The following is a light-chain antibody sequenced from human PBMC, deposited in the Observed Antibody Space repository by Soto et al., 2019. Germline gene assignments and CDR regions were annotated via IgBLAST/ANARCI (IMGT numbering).Light chain of an antibody. J-gene: IGKJ1*01. CDR2: AAS. Sequence: AIQMTQSPSSLSASVGDRVTITCRASQGIRNDLGWYQQRPGRAPKLLIYAASNLQSGVPSRFSGTGSGTDFTLTISSLQPEDFATYYCLQDYSYQRTFGQGTTVELK. CDR3: LQDYSYQRT. CDR1: QGIRND. V-gene: IGKV1-6*01.